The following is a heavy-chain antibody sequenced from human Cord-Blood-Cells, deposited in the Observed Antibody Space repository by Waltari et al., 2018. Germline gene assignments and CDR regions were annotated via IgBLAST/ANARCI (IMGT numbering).Heavy chain of an antibody. D-gene: IGHD1-26*01. V-gene: IGHV1-69*01. J-gene: IGHJ4*02. Sequence: QVQLVQSGAEVKKPGSSVKVSCKASGGTFSSYAISWVRQAPGQGLEWMGGIIHIFGTASYAQKFQGRVTITADESTSTAYMELSSLRSEDTAGYYCASEPLIDYSGSYFDYWDQGTLVTVSS. CDR2: IIHIFGTA. CDR1: GGTFSSYA. CDR3: ASEPLIDYSGSYFDY.